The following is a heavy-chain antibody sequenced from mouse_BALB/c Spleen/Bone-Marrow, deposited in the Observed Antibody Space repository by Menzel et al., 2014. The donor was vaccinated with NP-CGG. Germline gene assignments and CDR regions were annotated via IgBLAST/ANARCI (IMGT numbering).Heavy chain of an antibody. CDR3: KRSLNFFAY. V-gene: IGHV1S53*02. CDR2: FSPGNGNI. Sequence: QVQLQQSAAELVKPGASVKISCEASGYTFTDHAIHWVKQKPEQGLEWIGYFSPGNGNIRYNQKFKGKATLTADKSSSTAYMQLNSLTSEDSAVYFCKRSLNFFAYWGQGTLVTVSA. CDR1: GYTFTDHA. D-gene: IGHD1-3*01. J-gene: IGHJ3*01.